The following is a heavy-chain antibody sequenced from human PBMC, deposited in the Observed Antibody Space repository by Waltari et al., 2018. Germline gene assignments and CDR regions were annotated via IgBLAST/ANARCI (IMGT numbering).Heavy chain of an antibody. Sequence: QVQLQQWGAGLLKPSETLSLTCAVYGGSFSGYYWSWIRQPPGKGLEWISEINQSGSTNYNPSLKSRVTIAVDTYKNQFSLKLSSVTAADTAVYYCARHPPPAIYYMDVWGKGTTVTVSS. V-gene: IGHV4-34*01. CDR1: GGSFSGYY. D-gene: IGHD2-2*01. CDR2: INQSGST. J-gene: IGHJ6*03. CDR3: ARHPPPAIYYMDV.